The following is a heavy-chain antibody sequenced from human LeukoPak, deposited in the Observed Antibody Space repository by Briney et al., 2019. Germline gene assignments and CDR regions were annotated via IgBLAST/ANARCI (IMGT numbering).Heavy chain of an antibody. J-gene: IGHJ4*02. CDR1: GFTLSSYE. D-gene: IGHD6-13*01. CDR3: ARGWSRIRFDY. V-gene: IGHV3-48*03. Sequence: GGTLRLSCAASGFTLSSYEMHWVRQAPGKGQEWVSYINSSGSTIYYADSMKGRFTISRDNAKNSLYLQMNSLRAEDTVVYYCARGWSRIRFDYWGQGTLVTVSS. CDR2: INSSGSTI.